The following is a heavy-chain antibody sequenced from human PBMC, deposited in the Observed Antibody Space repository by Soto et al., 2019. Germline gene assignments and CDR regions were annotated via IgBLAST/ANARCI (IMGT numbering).Heavy chain of an antibody. CDR3: GTTFEY. V-gene: IGHV3-74*01. CDR2: INNDGSRT. J-gene: IGHJ4*02. CDR1: GFTFSNYW. D-gene: IGHD1-26*01. Sequence: VSLRLSCSASGFTFSNYWIHWVRQVPGEGLVWVSSINNDGSRTWYADSVRGRIAMSRDNARNLVSLQMNSLRAEDTAVYYCGTTFEYWGQGALVTVSS.